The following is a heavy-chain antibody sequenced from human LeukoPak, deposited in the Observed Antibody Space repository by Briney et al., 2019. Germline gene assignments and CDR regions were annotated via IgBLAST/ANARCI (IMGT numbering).Heavy chain of an antibody. CDR1: GFTFSGSP. Sequence: GGSLRLSCAASGFTFSGSPILWVRQASGKGLEWVGRIRSKADNYATAYAASVQGRCTISRDDSKSTAYLQLNSLKTEDTAVYYCTQSNYWGQGALVTVSP. CDR2: IRSKADNYAT. CDR3: TQSNY. V-gene: IGHV3-73*01. J-gene: IGHJ4*02.